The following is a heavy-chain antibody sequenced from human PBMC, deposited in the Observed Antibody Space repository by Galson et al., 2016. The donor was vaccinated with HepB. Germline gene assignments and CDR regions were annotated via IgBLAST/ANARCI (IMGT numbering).Heavy chain of an antibody. D-gene: IGHD6-19*01. CDR3: ARDGGTSGFVRGRDYYYGMDV. CDR2: IRYDGSNK. Sequence: SLRLSCAASGFIFSSYGMHWVRQAPGKGLEWVAVIRYDGSNKYYADSVKGRFTISRDNSKNTVYLQMDSLRAEDTAVYYCARDGGTSGFVRGRDYYYGMDVWGQGTTVTVSS. CDR1: GFIFSSYG. V-gene: IGHV3-33*01. J-gene: IGHJ6*02.